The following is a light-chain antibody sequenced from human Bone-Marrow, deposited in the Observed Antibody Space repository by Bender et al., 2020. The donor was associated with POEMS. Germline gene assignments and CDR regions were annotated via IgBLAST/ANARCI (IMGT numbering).Light chain of an antibody. CDR3: QAWDTYSVI. CDR1: DFGDKY. CDR2: QDT. Sequence: SYEVTQPPSVSVSPGQTASITCSGDDFGDKYVAWYQQKPGQSPVLVIYQDTKRPLGIPERFSGSNSGNTATLTISGTQAMDEADYYCQAWDTYSVIFGGGTKLTVL. V-gene: IGLV3-1*01. J-gene: IGLJ2*01.